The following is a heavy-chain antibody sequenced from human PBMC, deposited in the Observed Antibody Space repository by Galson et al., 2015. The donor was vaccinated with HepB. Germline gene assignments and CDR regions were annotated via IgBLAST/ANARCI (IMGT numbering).Heavy chain of an antibody. J-gene: IGHJ3*02. D-gene: IGHD4-17*01. V-gene: IGHV4-39*01. CDR3: ARHGPYDYCDYSGHAFDI. Sequence: LSLTCTVSGGSISSTNYYRGWIRQPPEKGLEWIGSIYYSGSTYYNPSLKSRVTISGDTSKNHFSLKLSSVTAADTAVYYCARHGPYDYCDYSGHAFDIWGQGTMVIVSS. CDR1: GGSISSTNYY. CDR2: IYYSGST.